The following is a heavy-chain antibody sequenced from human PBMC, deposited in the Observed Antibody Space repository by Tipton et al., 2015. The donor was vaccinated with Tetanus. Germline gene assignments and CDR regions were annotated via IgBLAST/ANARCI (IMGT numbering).Heavy chain of an antibody. V-gene: IGHV3-21*01. Sequence: LSLTCAVYGGTFNNYFWTWIRQPPGKGLEWVASISSTSSYIYYADSVKGRFTISRDNTKSSLFLQMNSLRAGDTAVYYCASGSTLDFWGQGTLATVSS. D-gene: IGHD6-25*01. CDR3: ASGSTLDF. J-gene: IGHJ4*02. CDR1: GGTFNNYF. CDR2: ISSTSSYI.